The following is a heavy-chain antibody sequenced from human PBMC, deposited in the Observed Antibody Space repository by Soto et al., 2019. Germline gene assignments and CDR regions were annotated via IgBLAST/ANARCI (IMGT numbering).Heavy chain of an antibody. J-gene: IGHJ3*02. Sequence: GESLKISCKGSGYSFISYWIGWVRQMPGKGLEWMGIIYPGDSDTRYSPSFQGQVTISVDKSISTAFLQWSSLKASDTAMYYCGREMVVVAIWNVFDIWGKGKMVT. CDR1: GYSFISYW. CDR3: GREMVVVAIWNVFDI. V-gene: IGHV5-51*01. D-gene: IGHD2-21*01. CDR2: IYPGDSDT.